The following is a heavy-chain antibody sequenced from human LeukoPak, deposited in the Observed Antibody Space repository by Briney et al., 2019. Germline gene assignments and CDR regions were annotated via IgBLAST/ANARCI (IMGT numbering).Heavy chain of an antibody. CDR1: GFTFSSYS. Sequence: GGSLRLSCAASGFTFSSYSMNWVRQAPGKGLEWVSYISSSSSTIYYADSVKGRFTISRDNAKNSLYLQMNSLRAEDTAVYYWARETGTNWFDPWGQGTLVTVSS. J-gene: IGHJ5*02. CDR3: ARETGTNWFDP. V-gene: IGHV3-48*04. D-gene: IGHD1/OR15-1a*01. CDR2: ISSSSSTI.